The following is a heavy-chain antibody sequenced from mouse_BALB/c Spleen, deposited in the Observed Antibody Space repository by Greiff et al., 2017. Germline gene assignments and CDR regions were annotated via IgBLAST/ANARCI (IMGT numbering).Heavy chain of an antibody. V-gene: IGHV5-12-2*01. J-gene: IGHJ3*01. Sequence: EVKLVESGGGLVQPGGSLKLSCAASGFTFSSYTMSWVRQTPEKRLEWVAYISNGGGSTYYPDTVKGRFTISRDNAKNTLYLQMRSLKSEDTAMYYCARQDYGNYVFAYWGQGTLVTVSA. D-gene: IGHD2-1*01. CDR3: ARQDYGNYVFAY. CDR2: ISNGGGST. CDR1: GFTFSSYT.